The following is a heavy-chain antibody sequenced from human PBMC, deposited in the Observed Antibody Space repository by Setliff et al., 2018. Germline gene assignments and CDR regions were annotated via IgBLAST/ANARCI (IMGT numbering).Heavy chain of an antibody. V-gene: IGHV4-38-2*01. Sequence: PSETLSLTCDVSGYSFKSDDYWAWIRQSPGRGLEWIGSVSHSGSPYYNPSLKSRVSISEDRSKNRLSLKLNSVTAADTAIYYCVRQEEETSMVIYYFTSWGPGTLVTVSS. D-gene: IGHD5-18*01. J-gene: IGHJ4*02. CDR3: VRQEEETSMVIYYFTS. CDR2: VSHSGSP. CDR1: GYSFKSDDY.